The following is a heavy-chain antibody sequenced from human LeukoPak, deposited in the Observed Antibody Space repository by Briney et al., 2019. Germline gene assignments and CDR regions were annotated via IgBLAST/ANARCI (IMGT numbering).Heavy chain of an antibody. CDR1: GGSISSSSYY. J-gene: IGHJ6*03. Sequence: SETLSLTCTVSGGSISSSSYYWGWIRQPPGKGLEWIGSIYYSGSTNYNPSLKSRVTISVDTSKNQFSLKLSSVTAADTAVYYCARGSGRYDFWSGYRKYYYMDVWGKGTTVTVSS. CDR2: IYYSGST. V-gene: IGHV4-39*07. D-gene: IGHD3-3*01. CDR3: ARGSGRYDFWSGYRKYYYMDV.